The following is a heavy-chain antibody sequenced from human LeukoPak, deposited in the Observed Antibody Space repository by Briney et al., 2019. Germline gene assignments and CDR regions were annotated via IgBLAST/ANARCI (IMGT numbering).Heavy chain of an antibody. J-gene: IGHJ4*02. V-gene: IGHV3-23*01. CDR3: AKSRYTSSNTNDY. CDR2: NTSGGST. Sequence: GGSLRLSCAASGFTFSNYAMSWVRQAPGKGLQWVSTNTSGGSTYYADSVKGRFTISRDSPKNTLYLQMNSLRAEDTAVYYCAKSRYTSSNTNDYWGQGTLVTVSS. D-gene: IGHD2-2*02. CDR1: GFTFSNYA.